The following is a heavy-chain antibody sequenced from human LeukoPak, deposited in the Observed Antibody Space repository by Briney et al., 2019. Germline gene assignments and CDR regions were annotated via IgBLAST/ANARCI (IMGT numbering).Heavy chain of an antibody. V-gene: IGHV4-59*01. CDR1: GGSIGSYY. CDR2: IYYSGST. D-gene: IGHD1-26*01. Sequence: SETLSLTCTVSGGSIGSYYWSWIRQPPGKGLEWIGYIYYSGSTNYNPSLKSRVTISVDTSKNQFSLKLSSVTAADTAVYYCASNRYSGSYSFDYWGQGTLVTVSS. CDR3: ASNRYSGSYSFDY. J-gene: IGHJ4*02.